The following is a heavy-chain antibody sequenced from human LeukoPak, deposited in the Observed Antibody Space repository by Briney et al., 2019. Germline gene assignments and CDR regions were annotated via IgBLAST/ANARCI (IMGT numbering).Heavy chain of an antibody. J-gene: IGHJ4*02. V-gene: IGHV3-9*01. CDR1: GFTFDDYA. Sequence: GGSLRLSCAASGFTFDDYAMHWVRQAPGKGLEWVSGISWNSGSIGYADSVKGRFTISRDNAKNSLYLQMNSLRAEDTALYYCAKDLRTWGQGTLVTASS. D-gene: IGHD2-8*01. CDR3: AKDLRT. CDR2: ISWNSGSI.